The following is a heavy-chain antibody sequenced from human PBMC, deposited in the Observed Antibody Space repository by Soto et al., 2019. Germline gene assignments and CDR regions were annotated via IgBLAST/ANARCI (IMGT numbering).Heavy chain of an antibody. V-gene: IGHV1-2*04. J-gene: IGHJ6*03. CDR2: INPNSGGT. Sequence: VSVKVSCKASGYTFTGYYMHWVRQAPGQGLEWMGWINPNSGGTNYAQKFQGWVTMTRDTSISTAYMELSRLRSDDTAVYYCARAPRVATTDRGELKNWHYYYYMDVWGKGTTVTVSS. D-gene: IGHD5-12*01. CDR3: ARAPRVATTDRGELKNWHYYYYMDV. CDR1: GYTFTGYY.